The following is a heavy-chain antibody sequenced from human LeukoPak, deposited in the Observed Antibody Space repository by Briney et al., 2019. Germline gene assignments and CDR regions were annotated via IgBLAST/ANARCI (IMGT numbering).Heavy chain of an antibody. CDR1: GDSVSNNRTA. J-gene: IGHJ5*02. Sequence: SQTLSLTCSISGDSVSNNRTAWNWIRQSPSRGLEWLGRTYYRSKWYKEYAESVKSRITINPDTSKNQFSLQLNSVTPEDTAVYYCARDYKHQCWFDPWGQGTLVTVSS. V-gene: IGHV6-1*01. CDR2: TYYRSKWYK. CDR3: ARDYKHQCWFDP. D-gene: IGHD1-14*01.